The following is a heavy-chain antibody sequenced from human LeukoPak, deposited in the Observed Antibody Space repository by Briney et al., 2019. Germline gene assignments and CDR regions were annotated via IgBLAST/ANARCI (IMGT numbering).Heavy chain of an antibody. D-gene: IGHD3-10*01. CDR1: GYTFTGYY. CDR2: INPNSGGT. V-gene: IGHV1-2*02. CDR3: ARVMAFYYASGSYSLDY. Sequence: GASVKVSCKASGYTFTGYYMHWVRQAPGQGLEWMGWINPNSGGTNYAQKFQGRVTMTRDTSISTAYMELSRLRSDDTAVYYCARVMAFYYASGSYSLDYWGQGTLVTVSS. J-gene: IGHJ4*02.